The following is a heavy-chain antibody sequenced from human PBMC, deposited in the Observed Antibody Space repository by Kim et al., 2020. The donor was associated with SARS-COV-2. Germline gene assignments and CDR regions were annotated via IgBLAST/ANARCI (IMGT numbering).Heavy chain of an antibody. J-gene: IGHJ4*02. Sequence: ASVKVSCKASGYTFSGYHINWVRQAPGQGPEWMGWINPNSGGTNYAQKFQGRVTMTRDTSISTAYMELSRLTSDDTAVYYCARGTESYSSSWYVVHFDCWGQGTLITVSS. CDR2: INPNSGGT. D-gene: IGHD6-13*01. CDR3: ARGTESYSSSWYVVHFDC. V-gene: IGHV1-2*02. CDR1: GYTFSGYH.